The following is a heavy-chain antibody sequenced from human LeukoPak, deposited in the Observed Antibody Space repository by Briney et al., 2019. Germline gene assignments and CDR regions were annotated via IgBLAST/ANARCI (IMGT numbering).Heavy chain of an antibody. Sequence: EGSLRLSCVASGFTFNNYYISWVRQAPGKGLEWVAIINQAGSVTYYVDSVKGRFTISGDNARNSVYLQMNSLRGEDTAVYYCMGGSGWLPTYWGQGTLVTVSS. V-gene: IGHV3-7*01. CDR3: MGGSGWLPTY. CDR1: GFTFNNYY. J-gene: IGHJ1*01. CDR2: INQAGSVT. D-gene: IGHD5-24*01.